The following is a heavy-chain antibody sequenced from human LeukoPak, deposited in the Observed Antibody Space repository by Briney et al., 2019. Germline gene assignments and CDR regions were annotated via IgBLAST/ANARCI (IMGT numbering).Heavy chain of an antibody. CDR1: VGSISISSYY. Sequence: SETLSLTCTVSVGSISISSYYGGWIRQPPGKGLEWIGSIYYSGSTYYNPSLKSRVTISVDTSKNQFSLKLSSVTAADTAVYYCAPIVGVGSIDYWGQGTLVTVSS. CDR3: APIVGVGSIDY. V-gene: IGHV4-39*07. J-gene: IGHJ4*02. D-gene: IGHD3-3*01. CDR2: IYYSGST.